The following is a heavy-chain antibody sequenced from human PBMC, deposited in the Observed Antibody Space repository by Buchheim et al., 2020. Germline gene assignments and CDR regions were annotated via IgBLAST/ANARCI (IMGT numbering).Heavy chain of an antibody. Sequence: VQLLESGGGLVQPGRSLRLSCAASGFTFSSYGMHWVRQAPGKGLEWVAVIWYDGSNKYYADSVKGRFTISRDNSKNTLYLQMNSLRAEDTAVYYCAREGTIFGVVSSLYYYGMDVWGQGTT. CDR1: GFTFSSYG. CDR3: AREGTIFGVVSSLYYYGMDV. J-gene: IGHJ6*02. V-gene: IGHV3-33*01. CDR2: IWYDGSNK. D-gene: IGHD3-3*01.